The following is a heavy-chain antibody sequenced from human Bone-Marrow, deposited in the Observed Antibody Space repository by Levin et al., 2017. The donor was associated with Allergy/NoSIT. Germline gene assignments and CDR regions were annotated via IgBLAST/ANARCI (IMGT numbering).Heavy chain of an antibody. CDR3: ARDLGSIYGSPNSGTFDL. Sequence: MPGGSLRLSCAASGFTFSDHYMTWVRQAPGKGLEWISYIHRSGRDTYYADSVQGRFTISRDNAKNSLYLQMNSLRAEDTAIYYCARDLGSIYGSPNSGTFDLWGQGTMVPVSS. CDR2: IHRSGRDT. J-gene: IGHJ3*01. CDR1: GFTFSDHY. D-gene: IGHD5-18*01. V-gene: IGHV3-11*01.